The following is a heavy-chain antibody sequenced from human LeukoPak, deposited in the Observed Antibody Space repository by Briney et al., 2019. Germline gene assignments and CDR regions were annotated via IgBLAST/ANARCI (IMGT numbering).Heavy chain of an antibody. D-gene: IGHD6-19*01. Sequence: ASVKVSCKVSGYTLTELSMHWVRQAPGKGLEWMGGFDPEDGETIYAQKFQGRVTMTEDTSTDTAYMELSSLRSEDTAVYYCATVVAGFYYFDYWGQGTLVTVSS. J-gene: IGHJ4*02. CDR3: ATVVAGFYYFDY. V-gene: IGHV1-24*01. CDR1: GYTLTELS. CDR2: FDPEDGET.